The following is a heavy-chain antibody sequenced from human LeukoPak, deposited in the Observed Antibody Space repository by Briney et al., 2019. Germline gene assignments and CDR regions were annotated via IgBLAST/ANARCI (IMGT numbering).Heavy chain of an antibody. J-gene: IGHJ2*01. D-gene: IGHD4-11*01. Sequence: PSETLSLTCTVSGGSISIYYWTWIRQPPGKGLEWIGYIYYTGSTDYNPSLKSRVTMSLDTSKNQFSLKLSSVTAADTAVYYCARGLHHWYFDLWGRGTLVTVSS. CDR1: GGSISIYY. CDR3: ARGLHHWYFDL. CDR2: IYYTGST. V-gene: IGHV4-59*01.